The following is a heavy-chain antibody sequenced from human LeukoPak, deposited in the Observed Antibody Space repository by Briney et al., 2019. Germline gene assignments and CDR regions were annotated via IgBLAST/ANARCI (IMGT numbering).Heavy chain of an antibody. CDR3: ARHPWACNWFDP. D-gene: IGHD7-27*01. V-gene: IGHV4-39*01. Sequence: SETLSLTCTVSGGSISSSSYYWGWIRQPPGKGLEWIGSIYYSGSTYYNPSLKSRVTISVDTSKNQFSLKLSSVTAADTAVYYCARHPWACNWFDPWGQGTLVTVSS. CDR2: IYYSGST. J-gene: IGHJ5*02. CDR1: GGSISSSSYY.